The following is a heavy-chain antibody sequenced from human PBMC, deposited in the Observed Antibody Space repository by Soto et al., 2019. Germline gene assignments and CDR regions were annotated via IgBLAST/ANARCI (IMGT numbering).Heavy chain of an antibody. J-gene: IGHJ1*01. D-gene: IGHD3-22*01. Sequence: GGSLRLSCAASGFNFRDHYMNWIRQAPGKGQEWVSYMSGSGGDVNYADSVRGRFTMSRDNAQNSLFLQMNSLRAEDTAVYYCARDRVESGYPEYFQYWGQGTLVTVSS. V-gene: IGHV3-11*01. CDR3: ARDRVESGYPEYFQY. CDR1: GFNFRDHY. CDR2: MSGSGGDV.